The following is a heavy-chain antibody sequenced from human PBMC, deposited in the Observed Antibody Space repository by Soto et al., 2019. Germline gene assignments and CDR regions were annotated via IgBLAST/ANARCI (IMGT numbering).Heavy chain of an antibody. CDR2: IGESGTPT. CDR1: GFTFSGYA. J-gene: IGHJ6*02. CDR3: ARSIPGLRYYDMDV. Sequence: EVQLLESGGGLVQPGGSLRLSCAASGFTFSGYAMKWVRQAPGKGLEWVSLIGESGTPTYYADSVKGRFTISRDNSGNTLFLEMYSLRAEDTALYYCARSIPGLRYYDMDVWGQGTTVTVS. V-gene: IGHV3-23*01. D-gene: IGHD2-2*02.